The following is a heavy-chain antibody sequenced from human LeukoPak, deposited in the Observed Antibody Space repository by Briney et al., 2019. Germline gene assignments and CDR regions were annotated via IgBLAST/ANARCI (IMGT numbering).Heavy chain of an antibody. Sequence: GGSLRLSCAASGFTFSSYGMHWVRQAPGKGLEWVAVISYDGSNKYYADSVKGRFTISRDNSKNTLYLQMNSLRAEDTAVYYCAKDRIAAAGRRFDYWGQGTLVTVSS. V-gene: IGHV3-30*18. CDR3: AKDRIAAAGRRFDY. J-gene: IGHJ4*02. CDR1: GFTFSSYG. CDR2: ISYDGSNK. D-gene: IGHD6-13*01.